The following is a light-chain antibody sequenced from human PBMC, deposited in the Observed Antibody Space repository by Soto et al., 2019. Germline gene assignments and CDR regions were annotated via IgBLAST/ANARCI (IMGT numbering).Light chain of an antibody. V-gene: IGLV1-44*01. Sequence: QSVLTQPPSASGTPGQRLTISCSGSSSDIGSNAVDWYQQFPGAAPKLLIFRNNQRASGVPDRFSGSKSGTSASLAISGLQSEDEADYYCALWDDSLNGLYVFGPGTQVTVL. CDR2: RNN. J-gene: IGLJ1*01. CDR1: SSDIGSNA. CDR3: ALWDDSLNGLYV.